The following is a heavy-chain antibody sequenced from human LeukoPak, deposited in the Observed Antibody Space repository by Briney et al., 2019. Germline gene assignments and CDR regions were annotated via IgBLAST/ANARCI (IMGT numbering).Heavy chain of an antibody. D-gene: IGHD3-10*01. CDR1: GFTFSNYW. V-gene: IGHV3-74*01. CDR3: ARVRITMVRGVITYYYAMDV. CDR2: INSDGSST. J-gene: IGHJ6*02. Sequence: PGGSLRLSCAASGFTFSNYWMHWVRQAPGKGLVWVSRINSDGSSTIYADSVKGRFTTSRDNAKNTLYLQMNSLRAEDTAVYSCARVRITMVRGVITYYYAMDVWGQGTTVTVSS.